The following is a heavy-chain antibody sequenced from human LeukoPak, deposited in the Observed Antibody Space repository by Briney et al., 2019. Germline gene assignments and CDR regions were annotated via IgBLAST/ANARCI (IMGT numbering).Heavy chain of an antibody. V-gene: IGHV4-59*07. J-gene: IGHJ4*02. CDR2: IHYTGST. CDR1: GGPITVYH. Sequence: SDTLSLTCSVSGGPITVYHWIWIRQPPGKGLEFIGYIHYTGSTNYNSSLTSRISISTDTSKNQFSLKMTSVTAADTAVYYCARFHPNGGLDYWGQGILVTVSS. D-gene: IGHD3-16*01. CDR3: ARFHPNGGLDY.